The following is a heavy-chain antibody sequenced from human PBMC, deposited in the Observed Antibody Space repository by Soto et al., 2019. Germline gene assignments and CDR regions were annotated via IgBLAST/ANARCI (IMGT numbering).Heavy chain of an antibody. CDR3: ARVGEYCGGDCSPENDAFDI. Sequence: SETLSLTCAVSGGSISSGGYSWSCIRQPPGKGLEWIGYIYHSGSTYYNPSLKSRVTISVDRSKNQFSLKLSSVTAADTAVYYCARVGEYCGGDCSPENDAFDIWGQGTMVTVSS. CDR2: IYHSGST. D-gene: IGHD2-21*02. V-gene: IGHV4-30-2*01. CDR1: GGSISSGGYS. J-gene: IGHJ3*02.